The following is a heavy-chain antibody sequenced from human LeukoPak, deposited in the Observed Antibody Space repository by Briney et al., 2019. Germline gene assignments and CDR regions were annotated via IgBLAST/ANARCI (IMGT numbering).Heavy chain of an antibody. CDR3: TKPLSGGLTVPAGSFHP. V-gene: IGHV3-23*01. CDR1: GFTFSVYA. D-gene: IGHD6-19*01. CDR2: INANGGTT. J-gene: IGHJ5*01. Sequence: GGSLRLSCSASGFTFSVYAMNWLRQPPGKGLEWVSTINANGGTTSYAASVRGRFTISRDNSKNTLYLQMNSLRADDTAPYYFTKPLSGGLTVPAGSFHPWGQGTLVAVSS.